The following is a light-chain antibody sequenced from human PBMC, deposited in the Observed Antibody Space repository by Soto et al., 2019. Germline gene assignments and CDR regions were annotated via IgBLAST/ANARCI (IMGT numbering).Light chain of an antibody. J-gene: IGLJ2*01. CDR2: EVS. CDR3: SSYAYVGSASPV. Sequence: QSALTQPPSASGSPGQSVTISCTGTSSDVGAYNFVSWYQHHPGKVPKLMIYEVSKRPSGVPHRFSGSKSGNTASLTVSGLQAEDEADYYCSSYAYVGSASPVFGGGTKLTVL. V-gene: IGLV2-8*01. CDR1: SSDVGAYNF.